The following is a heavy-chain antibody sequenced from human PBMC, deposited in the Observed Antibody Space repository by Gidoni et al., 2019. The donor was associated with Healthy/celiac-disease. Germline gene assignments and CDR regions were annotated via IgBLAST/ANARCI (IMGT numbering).Heavy chain of an antibody. CDR3: ARRVLGSSSWYGDFDY. V-gene: IGHV3-48*01. J-gene: IGHJ4*02. CDR2: ISSSSSTI. Sequence: EVQLVESGGGLVQPGGSLRLSCAASGCTFSSDSMNGVRQAPGKGLELFSYISSSSSTIYSADSVKGRFTISRDNAKNSLYLQMNSLRAEDTAVYYCARRVLGSSSWYGDFDYWGQGTLVTVSS. CDR1: GCTFSSDS. D-gene: IGHD6-13*01.